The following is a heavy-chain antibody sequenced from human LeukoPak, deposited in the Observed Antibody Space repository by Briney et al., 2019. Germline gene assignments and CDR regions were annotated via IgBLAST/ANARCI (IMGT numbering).Heavy chain of an antibody. Sequence: SETLSLTCTVSGGSISSHYWSWIRQPPGKGLEWIGYIYYSGSTNYNPSLKSRVTISVDTSKNQFSLKLSSVTAADTAVYYCARGGKQLANFDYWGQGTLVTVSS. J-gene: IGHJ4*02. D-gene: IGHD6-6*01. CDR3: ARGGKQLANFDY. V-gene: IGHV4-59*11. CDR2: IYYSGST. CDR1: GGSISSHY.